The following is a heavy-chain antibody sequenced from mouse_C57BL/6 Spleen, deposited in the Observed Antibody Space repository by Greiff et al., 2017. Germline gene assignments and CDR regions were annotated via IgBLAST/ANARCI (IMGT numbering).Heavy chain of an antibody. V-gene: IGHV1-7*01. J-gene: IGHJ1*03. CDR2: INPSSGYT. D-gene: IGHD4-1*01. CDR3: ARGRGGTRYFAV. Sequence: QVQLQQSGAELAKPGASVKLSCKASGYTFTSYWMHWVQQRPGPGLEWIGYINPSSGYTKYNQKFKDKATLTADKSSGTAYMQLSSLTYEDSAVYYCARGRGGTRYFAVWGTGTTGTVSS. CDR1: GYTFTSYW.